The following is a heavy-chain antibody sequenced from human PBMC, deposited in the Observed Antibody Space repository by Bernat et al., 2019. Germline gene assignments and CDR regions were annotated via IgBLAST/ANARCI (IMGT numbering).Heavy chain of an antibody. CDR3: ARSHSSSWYRFDY. CDR1: GGPISSSSYY. V-gene: IGHV4-39*01. Sequence: QLQLQEAGPGLVKPSETLSLTCTVSGGPISSSSYYWGWIRQPPGKGLEWIGSIYYSGSTYYNPSLKSRVTISVDTSKNQFSLKLSSVTAADTAVYYCARSHSSSWYRFDYWGQGTLVTVSS. D-gene: IGHD6-13*01. J-gene: IGHJ4*02. CDR2: IYYSGST.